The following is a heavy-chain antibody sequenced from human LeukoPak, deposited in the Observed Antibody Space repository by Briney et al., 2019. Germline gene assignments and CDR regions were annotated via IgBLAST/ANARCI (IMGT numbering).Heavy chain of an antibody. Sequence: PGGSLRLSCEASGFSFSSYGMHWVRQAPGKGLEWVAFLRYDGTTKFYGDSAKGRFAISRDTSKNTLYLQMNGLRAEDTAVYYCAKDVSGDSFDYWGQGTLVTVSS. J-gene: IGHJ4*02. CDR2: LRYDGTTK. CDR3: AKDVSGDSFDY. V-gene: IGHV3-30*02. CDR1: GFSFSSYG. D-gene: IGHD2-21*01.